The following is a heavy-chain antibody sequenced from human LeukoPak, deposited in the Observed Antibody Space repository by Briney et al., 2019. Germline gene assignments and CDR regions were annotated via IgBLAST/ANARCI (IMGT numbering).Heavy chain of an antibody. V-gene: IGHV1-2*02. D-gene: IGHD2-2*02. CDR3: ARDTCSSTSCYTIGY. CDR1: GYTFTGYY. CDR2: INPNSGGT. Sequence: ASVKVSCKASGYTFTGYYMHWVRQAPGQGLEWMGWINPNSGGTNYAQKFQGRVTMTRDTSISTAYMELSRLRSDDTAVYYCARDTCSSTSCYTIGYWGQGTLVTVSP. J-gene: IGHJ4*02.